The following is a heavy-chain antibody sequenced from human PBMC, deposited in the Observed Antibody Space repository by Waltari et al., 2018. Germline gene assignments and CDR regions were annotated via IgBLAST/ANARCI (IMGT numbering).Heavy chain of an antibody. J-gene: IGHJ6*02. CDR1: GTSLPGVS. V-gene: IGHV1-24*01. Sequence: HVQLVQSGTEVKKPGASVKVSCKVSGTSLPGVSILRVRQAPGKGLEWMGGVDPEDGEKIYAQKFQGRVTMTEDTSTDTAYMELSRLRSEDTAIYYCATVYCGGGACYKYQYYYGLDVWGQGTTVTV. CDR3: ATVYCGGGACYKYQYYYGLDV. D-gene: IGHD2-8*02. CDR2: VDPEDGEK.